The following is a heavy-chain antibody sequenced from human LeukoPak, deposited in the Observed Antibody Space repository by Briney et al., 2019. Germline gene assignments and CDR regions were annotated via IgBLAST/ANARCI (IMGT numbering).Heavy chain of an antibody. V-gene: IGHV3-11*05. Sequence: TGGSLRLSCAASGFTLSDDYMSWIRQAPGKGLEWISSISSSSSYTNYADSVKGRFTITRDNAKNSLYLQINSLRAEYTAVYYCWRAPHSSWYYFDYWGQGTLVTVSS. J-gene: IGHJ4*02. CDR1: GFTLSDDY. CDR3: WRAPHSSWYYFDY. D-gene: IGHD6-13*01. CDR2: ISSSSSYT.